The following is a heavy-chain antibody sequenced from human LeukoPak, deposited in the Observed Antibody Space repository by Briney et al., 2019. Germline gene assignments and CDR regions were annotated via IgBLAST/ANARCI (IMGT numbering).Heavy chain of an antibody. Sequence: GGSLRLSCTASGFTVSTNYMSWVRQAPGKGLEWVSIIYSGGRTHYADSVKGRFTISTDNSKNTLYLQMNSLRAEDTAVYYCAREPYGGNSWWGQGTLVTVSS. CDR2: IYSGGRT. D-gene: IGHD4-23*01. V-gene: IGHV3-66*01. J-gene: IGHJ4*02. CDR3: AREPYGGNSW. CDR1: GFTVSTNY.